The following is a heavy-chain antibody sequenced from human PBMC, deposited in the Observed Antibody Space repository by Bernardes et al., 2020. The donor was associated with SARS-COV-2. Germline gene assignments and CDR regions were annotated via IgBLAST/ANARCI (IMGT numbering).Heavy chain of an antibody. Sequence: SETLSLTCTVSSGSISNSNYYWGWIRQPPGKGLEWIGSLSYGGNTYYTPSLQSRVRASVDTSKNQFSLRLSFVTAADTAIYYCAGSSCGIDCYIGGLRSWDYGMDVWGQGTTVTVSS. CDR3: AGSSCGIDCYIGGLRSWDYGMDV. V-gene: IGHV4-39*01. CDR1: SGSISNSNYY. J-gene: IGHJ6*02. D-gene: IGHD2-21*01. CDR2: LSYGGNT.